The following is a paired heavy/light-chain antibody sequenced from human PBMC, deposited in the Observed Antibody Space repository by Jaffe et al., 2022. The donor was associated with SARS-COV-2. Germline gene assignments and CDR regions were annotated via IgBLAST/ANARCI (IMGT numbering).Light chain of an antibody. CDR3: QQYNNGSPLT. Sequence: EIVMTQSPVTLSVSPGERAALSCRASQNVNNNLAWYQQRPGQAPRLLIYAASTRATGIPARFSGSGSGTEFTLTISSLQSEDFAVYYCQQYNNGSPLTFGGGTEVEIK. CDR2: AAS. V-gene: IGKV3-15*01. CDR1: QNVNNN. J-gene: IGKJ4*01.
Heavy chain of an antibody. CDR2: ISLNSGSV. CDR3: AKDVRVGWQSYWYLDL. D-gene: IGHD6-19*01. Sequence: EVQLVESGGALVQPGRSLRLSCSASGFTFEHYAMHWVRQPPGKGLEWVSGISLNSGSVDYADSVKGRFTISRDNAKNSLYLQMNSLRAEDTALYYCAKDVRVGWQSYWYLDLWGRGTLVTVSS. V-gene: IGHV3-9*01. CDR1: GFTFEHYA. J-gene: IGHJ2*01.